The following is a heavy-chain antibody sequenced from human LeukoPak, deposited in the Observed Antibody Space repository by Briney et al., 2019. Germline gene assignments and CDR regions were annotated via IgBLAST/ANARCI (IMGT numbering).Heavy chain of an antibody. CDR2: ISSSSSYI. CDR3: ARAHGDYSYFDY. V-gene: IGHV3-21*01. J-gene: IGHJ4*02. D-gene: IGHD4-17*01. Sequence: PGGSLRLSCAASGFTFSSYSMNWVRQAPGKGLEWVSSISSSSSYIYYADSVKGRFTISRDNAKNSLYLQMNSLRAEDTAVYYCARAHGDYSYFDYWGQGTLVTVSS. CDR1: GFTFSSYS.